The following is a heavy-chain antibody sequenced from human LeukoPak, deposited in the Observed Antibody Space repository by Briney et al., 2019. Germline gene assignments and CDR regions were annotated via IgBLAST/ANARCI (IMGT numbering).Heavy chain of an antibody. CDR1: GFTFSSYE. V-gene: IGHV3-48*03. CDR3: AKSDYYDSSGYPSAFDY. D-gene: IGHD3-22*01. J-gene: IGHJ4*02. CDR2: ISSSGSTI. Sequence: GGSLRLSCAASGFTFSSYEMNWVRQAPGKGLEWVSYISSSGSTIYYADSVKGRLTISRDNAKNSLYLQMNSLRAEDTAVYYCAKSDYYDSSGYPSAFDYWGQGTLVTVSS.